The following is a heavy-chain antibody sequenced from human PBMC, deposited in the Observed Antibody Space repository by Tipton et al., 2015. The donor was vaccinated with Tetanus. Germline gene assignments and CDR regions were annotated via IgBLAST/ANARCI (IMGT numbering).Heavy chain of an antibody. Sequence: SLRLSCAVSGFVFSSDTMNWVRQAPGKGLEWVSSISSTSTYIFYADSLKGRFTISRDNAKNSLYLQMDSLRAEDTAVYYCASGSALDYWGQGALVTVSS. CDR1: GFVFSSDT. CDR3: ASGSALDY. J-gene: IGHJ4*02. D-gene: IGHD6-25*01. CDR2: ISSTSTYI. V-gene: IGHV3-21*01.